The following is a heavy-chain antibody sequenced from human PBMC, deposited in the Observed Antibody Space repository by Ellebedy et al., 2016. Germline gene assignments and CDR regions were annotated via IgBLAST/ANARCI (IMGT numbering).Heavy chain of an antibody. J-gene: IGHJ5*02. CDR1: GGSISSSNW. CDR3: ARSSYPKNPNWFDP. Sequence: SETLSLXCAVSGGSISSSNWWSWVRQPPGKGLEWIGEIYHSGSTNYNPSLKSRVTISVDKSKNQFSLKLSSVTAADTAVYYCARSSYPKNPNWFDPWGQGTLVTVSS. D-gene: IGHD6-19*01. V-gene: IGHV4-4*02. CDR2: IYHSGST.